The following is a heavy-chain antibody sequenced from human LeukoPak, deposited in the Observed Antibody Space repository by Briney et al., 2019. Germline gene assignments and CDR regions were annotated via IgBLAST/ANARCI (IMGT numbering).Heavy chain of an antibody. Sequence: PGGSLRLSCAASGFTFSSYAMTWVRQAPGKGLAWISTITGSGGTTYYADSVEGRFTISRDNSKKTLYLHMNSVRAEDTAVYYCANSYYYDSSGYWSFRPSFDYWGQGTLVTVSS. CDR1: GFTFSSYA. CDR2: ITGSGGTT. CDR3: ANSYYYDSSGYWSFRPSFDY. V-gene: IGHV3-23*01. D-gene: IGHD3-22*01. J-gene: IGHJ4*02.